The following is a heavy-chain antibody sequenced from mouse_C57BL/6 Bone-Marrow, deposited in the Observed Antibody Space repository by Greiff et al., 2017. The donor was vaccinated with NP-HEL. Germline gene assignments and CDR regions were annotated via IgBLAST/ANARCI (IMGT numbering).Heavy chain of an antibody. J-gene: IGHJ4*01. V-gene: IGHV1-55*01. Sequence: QVQLQQPGAELVKPGASVKMSCKASGYTFTSYWITWVKQRPGRGLEWIGDIYPGSGSTNYNEKFKSKATLTVDTSSSTAYMQLSSLTSEDSAVYYCARRLGRRVMDYWGQGTSVTVSS. CDR2: IYPGSGST. CDR3: ARRLGRRVMDY. CDR1: GYTFTSYW. D-gene: IGHD4-1*01.